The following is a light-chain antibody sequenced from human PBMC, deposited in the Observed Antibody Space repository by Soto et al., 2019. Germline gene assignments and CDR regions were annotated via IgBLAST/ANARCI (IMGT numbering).Light chain of an antibody. CDR2: STN. Sequence: QTVVTQEPSFSVSPGGTVTLTCGLSSGSVSTNYHPSWYQQTPGQAPRTLIYSTNTRSSGVPDRFSGSILGNKAALTIMGAQADDESDYYCVFYLGSGISVFGGGTKLTVL. V-gene: IGLV8-61*01. J-gene: IGLJ2*01. CDR3: VFYLGSGISV. CDR1: SGSVSTNYH.